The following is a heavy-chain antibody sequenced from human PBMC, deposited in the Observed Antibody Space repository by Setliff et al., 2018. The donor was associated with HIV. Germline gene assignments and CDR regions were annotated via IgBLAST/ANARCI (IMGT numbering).Heavy chain of an antibody. CDR3: ARDPPGYGDSNDY. CDR2: FYYTGST. CDR1: GDSIGTYY. V-gene: IGHV4-59*01. J-gene: IGHJ4*02. D-gene: IGHD4-17*01. Sequence: ETLSLTCSVSGDSIGTYYWNWIRQTPGKRLEWIGFFYYTGSTNYNPSLKSRLTISVDTSKNQFSLKLRSVTAADTAVYYCARDPPGYGDSNDYWGQGTLVTVSS.